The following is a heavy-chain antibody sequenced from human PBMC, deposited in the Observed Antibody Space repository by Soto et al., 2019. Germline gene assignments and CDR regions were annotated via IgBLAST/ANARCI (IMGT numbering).Heavy chain of an antibody. D-gene: IGHD1-1*01. J-gene: IGHJ5*02. CDR2: MSTYTGDT. Sequence: QVQLVQSGAEVKKPGASVKVSCKTFGYSFTVYGISWVRQAPGQGLEWMGWMSTYTGDTNYARKFRGQVTMTTDISTSTASMELRSLTSDDTAVYYCARDPGGATGFDPWGQGTPVIVST. V-gene: IGHV1-18*01. CDR1: GYSFTVYG. CDR3: ARDPGGATGFDP.